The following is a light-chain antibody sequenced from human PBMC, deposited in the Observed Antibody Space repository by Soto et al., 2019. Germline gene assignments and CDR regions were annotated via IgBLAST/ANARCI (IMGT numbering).Light chain of an antibody. CDR2: DVS. V-gene: IGLV2-11*01. Sequence: QSVLTQPRSVSGSPEQSVTMSCTGTSSDVGGYNYVSWYQQHPGKAPKLMIYDVSKRPSGVPDRFSGSKSGNTASLTISGLQAEDEADYYCCSYAGSYTFGVFGTGTKVTVL. CDR1: SSDVGGYNY. J-gene: IGLJ1*01. CDR3: CSYAGSYTFGV.